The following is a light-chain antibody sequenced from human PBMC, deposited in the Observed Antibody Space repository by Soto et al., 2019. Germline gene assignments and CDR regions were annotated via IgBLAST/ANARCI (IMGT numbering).Light chain of an antibody. Sequence: EIQVTQSPTSLSASVGERITITCRASRSIGNNLNWYQQRPGKAPQLLIYAASSLQSGVPSRFNGSSSGTDFTLTINGLQPEDFATYYCQQSFSPHIAFGQGTRL. CDR1: RSIGNN. J-gene: IGKJ5*01. CDR3: QQSFSPHIA. V-gene: IGKV1-39*01. CDR2: AAS.